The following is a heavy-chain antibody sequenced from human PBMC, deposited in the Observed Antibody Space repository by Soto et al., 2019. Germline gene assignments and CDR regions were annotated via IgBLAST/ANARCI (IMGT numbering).Heavy chain of an antibody. J-gene: IGHJ3*01. CDR1: GYTFTSYG. CDR2: ISAYNGNT. D-gene: IGHD1-26*01. CDR3: AREWESNMIDAFDL. Sequence: ASVKVSCKASGYTFTSYGISWVRQAPGQGLEWMGWISAYNGNTNYAQKLQGRVTMTTDTSTSTAYMELRSLRSDDTAVYYCAREWESNMIDAFDLWGQGTMVTVSS. V-gene: IGHV1-18*01.